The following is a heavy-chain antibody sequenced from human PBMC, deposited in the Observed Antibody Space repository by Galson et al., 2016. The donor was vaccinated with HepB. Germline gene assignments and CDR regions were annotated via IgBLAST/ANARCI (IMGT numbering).Heavy chain of an antibody. CDR1: GYTFTSYY. J-gene: IGHJ3*02. CDR3: VGGYCISTSCYKDAFGI. CDR2: INPSGST. Sequence: SVKVSCKASGYTFTSYYMHWVRQAPGQGLEWMGIINPSGSTSYAQRFQGRVTMTRDTSTSTVYMELSSLTSEDTAVYFCVGGYCISTSCYKDAFGIWGQGTMVTVSS. V-gene: IGHV1-46*03. D-gene: IGHD2-2*02.